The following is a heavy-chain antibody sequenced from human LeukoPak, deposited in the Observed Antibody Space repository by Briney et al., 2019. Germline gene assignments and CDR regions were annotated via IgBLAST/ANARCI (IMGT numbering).Heavy chain of an antibody. Sequence: GGSLRLSCAASGITVSNNYIAWVRQAPGKGLEWVSVLYPGGSTYYPDSGKGRFTFSRDNSKNTLYLQMTSLRAEDTAVYYCARSIQLDPWGAFDIWGQGTMVTVSS. V-gene: IGHV3-53*01. CDR1: GITVSNNY. D-gene: IGHD7-27*01. CDR3: ARSIQLDPWGAFDI. CDR2: LYPGGST. J-gene: IGHJ3*02.